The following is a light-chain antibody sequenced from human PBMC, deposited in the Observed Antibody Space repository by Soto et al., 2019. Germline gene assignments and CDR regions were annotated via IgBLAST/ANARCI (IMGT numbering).Light chain of an antibody. CDR1: SGHSSYA. V-gene: IGLV4-69*01. CDR2: LNSDGSH. Sequence: QSVLTQSPSASASLAASVKLTCTLSSGHSSYAIAWHQQQPEKGPRYLMKLNSDGSHSKGDGIPDRFSGSSSGAERYLTISSLQSEDEADYYCQTWGTGIVVFGGGTKLTVL. J-gene: IGLJ2*01. CDR3: QTWGTGIVV.